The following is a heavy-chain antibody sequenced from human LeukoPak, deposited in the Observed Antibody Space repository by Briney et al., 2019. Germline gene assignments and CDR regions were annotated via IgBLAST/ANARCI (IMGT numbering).Heavy chain of an antibody. V-gene: IGHV3-30*03. CDR2: ISYDGSNK. Sequence: PGRSLRLSCAASGFTFSSYGMHWVRQAPGKGLEWVAVISYDGSNKYYADSVKGRFTISRDNSKNTLYLQMNSLRAEDTAVYFCGSPRRGYWGQGTLVTVSS. CDR1: GFTFSSYG. CDR3: GSPRRGY. J-gene: IGHJ4*02.